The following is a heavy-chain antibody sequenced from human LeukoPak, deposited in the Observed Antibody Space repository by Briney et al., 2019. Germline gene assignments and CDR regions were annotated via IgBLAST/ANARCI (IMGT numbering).Heavy chain of an antibody. D-gene: IGHD3-16*01. V-gene: IGHV2-5*02. Sequence: SGPTLVKPTQTLTLTCTFSGFSLSTSAVGVGWIRQSPGKALEWLALIYWDDDKRYSPSLKSRLTITKDTSSNQVVLTLTNMDPVDTATYYCARRLGDHVSGTHQKTAGPFDYWGQGTLVTVSS. CDR3: ARRLGDHVSGTHQKTAGPFDY. CDR2: IYWDDDK. CDR1: GFSLSTSAVG. J-gene: IGHJ4*02.